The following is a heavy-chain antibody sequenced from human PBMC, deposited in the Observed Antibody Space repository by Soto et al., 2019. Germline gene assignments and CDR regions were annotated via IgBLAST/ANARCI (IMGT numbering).Heavy chain of an antibody. J-gene: IGHJ5*02. D-gene: IGHD4-17*01. CDR1: GGSVSSAAYY. Sequence: QVQLQESGPGLVKPAQTLSLTCTVSGGSVSSAAYYRDWIRQPSGKGLEWIGNIYFTGSTYVNPSLKRRVKMSSDTSKTQFSLKATSVAAADTAVYFCASVVWYGEHGGWFDPWGQGTLVTVSS. CDR3: ASVVWYGEHGGWFDP. CDR2: IYFTGST. V-gene: IGHV4-31*03.